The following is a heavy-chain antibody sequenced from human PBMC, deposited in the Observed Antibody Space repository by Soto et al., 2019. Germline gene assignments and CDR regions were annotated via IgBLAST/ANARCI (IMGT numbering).Heavy chain of an antibody. D-gene: IGHD4-4*01. CDR2: IIPIFGTP. V-gene: IGHV1-69*13. J-gene: IGHJ4*02. CDR3: ATNEGRDNYRFDY. Sequence: SVKVSCKASGVTFSRQDMRWVRQAPGQGLEWMGGIIPIFGTPQYAEKFQDRITITADESTSTAYMELSSLTSEDTAVYYCATNEGRDNYRFDYWGQGTLVTVSS. CDR1: GVTFSRQD.